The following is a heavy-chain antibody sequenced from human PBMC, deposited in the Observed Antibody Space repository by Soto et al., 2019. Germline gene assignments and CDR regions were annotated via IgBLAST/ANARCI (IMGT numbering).Heavy chain of an antibody. CDR1: GFSLSTNGVG. J-gene: IGHJ4*02. CDR3: VHSVRERCCNGGDCSYFDY. V-gene: IGHV2-5*02. CDR2: VFWDGDR. Sequence: RTQTLPLTCTFSGFSLSTNGVGVGWIRQPPGEALDWLALVFWDGDRRYSSSLRNRLTITEYTSSNQVVLTVTNMDPVDRAKYNCVHSVRERCCNGGDCSYFDYCGQGTLVTVSS. D-gene: IGHD2-21*02.